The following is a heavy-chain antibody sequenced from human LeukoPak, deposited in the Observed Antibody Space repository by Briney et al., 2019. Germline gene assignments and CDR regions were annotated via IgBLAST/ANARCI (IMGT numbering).Heavy chain of an antibody. CDR1: GFTFNTYG. J-gene: IGHJ6*02. D-gene: IGHD3-16*01. CDR3: AKDLGPLDYGMDV. Sequence: GGSLRLSCAASGFTFNTYGMHWVRQAPGKGLEWVAVISYDGSNKYYADSVKGRFTISRDNSKNTLYLQMNSLRAEDTAVYYCAKDLGPLDYGMDVWGQGTTVTVSS. V-gene: IGHV3-30*18. CDR2: ISYDGSNK.